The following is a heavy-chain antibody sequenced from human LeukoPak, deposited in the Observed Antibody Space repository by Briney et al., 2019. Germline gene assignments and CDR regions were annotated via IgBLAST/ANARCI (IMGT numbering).Heavy chain of an antibody. Sequence: GGSLRLSCAASGFTFSSYGMHWVRQAPGKGLEWVAVISYDGSNKYYADSVKGRFTISRDNSKNTLYLQMNSLRAEDTAVYYCAKDLRSGSYDYWGQGNLVTVSS. J-gene: IGHJ4*02. V-gene: IGHV3-30*18. CDR3: AKDLRSGSYDY. CDR1: GFTFSSYG. D-gene: IGHD1-26*01. CDR2: ISYDGSNK.